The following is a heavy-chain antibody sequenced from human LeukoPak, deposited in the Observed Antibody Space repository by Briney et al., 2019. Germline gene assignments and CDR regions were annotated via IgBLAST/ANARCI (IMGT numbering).Heavy chain of an antibody. CDR2: WIASSDTT. Sequence: PAGTLSLSCAASGFCFSTYDMSWICNPPRTGMEWDSTWIASSDTTYNANSVKSRFTSARNNSKNTLYLRMNSLRAEDTAQYYVSKGGTDSDITFDPWGQGTLVTVFS. D-gene: IGHD5/OR15-5a*01. CDR3: SKGGTDSDITFDP. CDR1: GFCFSTYD. V-gene: IGHV3-23*01. J-gene: IGHJ5*02.